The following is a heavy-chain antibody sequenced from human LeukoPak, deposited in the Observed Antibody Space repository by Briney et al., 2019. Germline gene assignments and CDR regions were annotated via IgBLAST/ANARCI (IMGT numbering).Heavy chain of an antibody. Sequence: GGSLRLSCAASGFTVSSNYINWVRQAPGKGLEWVSFIYGSTSADYADSVKGRFTISRDTSMNTVYLQMNSLRAEDTAVYYCARLNFGDDYWGQGTLVTVSS. CDR2: IYGSTSA. V-gene: IGHV3-66*01. D-gene: IGHD4-17*01. CDR3: ARLNFGDDY. CDR1: GFTVSSNY. J-gene: IGHJ4*02.